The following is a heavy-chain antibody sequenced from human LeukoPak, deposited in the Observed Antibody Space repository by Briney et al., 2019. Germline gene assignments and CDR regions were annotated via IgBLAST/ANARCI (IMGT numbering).Heavy chain of an antibody. CDR1: GGSFSGYY. V-gene: IGHV4-34*01. CDR3: ARPPLDY. J-gene: IGHJ4*02. CDR2: INHSGST. Sequence: SETLSLTCAVYGGSFSGYYWSWIRQPPGKGLEWIGEINHSGSTNYNPSLKSRVTISVDTSKNQFSLKLSSVTAADTAVYYCARPPLDYWGQETLVTVSS.